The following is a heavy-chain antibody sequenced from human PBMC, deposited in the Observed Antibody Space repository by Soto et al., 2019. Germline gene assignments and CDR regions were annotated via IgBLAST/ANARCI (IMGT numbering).Heavy chain of an antibody. V-gene: IGHV3-33*01. J-gene: IGHJ3*02. D-gene: IGHD1-26*01. CDR1: GFTFSSYG. CDR3: ARDPIVGATYDAFDI. CDR2: IWYDGSNK. Sequence: QVQLVESGGGVVQPGRSLRLSCAASGFTFSSYGMHWVRQAPGKGLEWVADIWYDGSNKYYADSVKGRFTISRDNSKNTLYLQTNSLRAEDTAVYYCARDPIVGATYDAFDIWGQGTMVTVSS.